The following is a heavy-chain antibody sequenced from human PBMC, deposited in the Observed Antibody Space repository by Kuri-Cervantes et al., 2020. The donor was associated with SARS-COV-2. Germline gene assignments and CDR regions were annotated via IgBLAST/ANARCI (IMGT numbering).Heavy chain of an antibody. CDR2: IYYSGNT. CDR3: ATGYSSRGGFDP. J-gene: IGHJ5*02. CDR1: GGPIGRRNYY. Sequence: SETLSLTCTVSGGPIGRRNYYWGWIRQPPGKGLEWIGNIYYSGNTYYSPSLRSRVTISEDTSKNQFSLKLSSVTAADTAVYYCATGYSSRGGFDPWGQGTLVTVSS. V-gene: IGHV4-39*01. D-gene: IGHD6-13*01.